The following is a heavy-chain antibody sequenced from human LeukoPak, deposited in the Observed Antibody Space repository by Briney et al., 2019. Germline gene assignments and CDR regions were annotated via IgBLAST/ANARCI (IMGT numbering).Heavy chain of an antibody. D-gene: IGHD6-6*01. CDR3: ARGYSSSSGRPDY. CDR1: GGSISSYY. CDR2: IYYSGST. Sequence: SETLSLTCTVSGGSISSYYWSWIRQPPGKGLEWIGYIYYSGSTNYNPSLKSRVTISVDTSKKQFSLKVSSVTAADTAVYYCARGYSSSSGRPDYWGQGTPVTVSS. V-gene: IGHV4-59*08. J-gene: IGHJ4*02.